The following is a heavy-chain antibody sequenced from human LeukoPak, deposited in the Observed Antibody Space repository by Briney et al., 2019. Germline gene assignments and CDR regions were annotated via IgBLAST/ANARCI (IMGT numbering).Heavy chain of an antibody. J-gene: IGHJ4*02. V-gene: IGHV3-23*01. Sequence: GESLKISCAASGFTFSSYAMSWVRQAPGKGLEWVSAISGSGGSTYYADSVKGRFTISRDNSKNTLYLQMNSLRAEDTAVYYCAKQLWWLVPGPLFDYWGQGTLVTVSS. CDR3: AKQLWWLVPGPLFDY. CDR1: GFTFSSYA. CDR2: ISGSGGST. D-gene: IGHD6-19*01.